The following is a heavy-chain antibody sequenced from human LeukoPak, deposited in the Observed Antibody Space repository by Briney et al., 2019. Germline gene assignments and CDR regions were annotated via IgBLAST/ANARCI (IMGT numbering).Heavy chain of an antibody. CDR3: ARHPGGYCSGGSCYFDY. Sequence: NPSETLSLTCTVSDGSISSSSYYWGWIRQPPGKGLEWIGSIYYSGSTYYNPSLKSRVTISVDTSKNQFSLKLSSVTAADTAVYYCARHPGGYCSGGSCYFDYWGQGTLVTVSS. CDR2: IYYSGST. J-gene: IGHJ4*02. D-gene: IGHD2-15*01. CDR1: DGSISSSSYY. V-gene: IGHV4-39*01.